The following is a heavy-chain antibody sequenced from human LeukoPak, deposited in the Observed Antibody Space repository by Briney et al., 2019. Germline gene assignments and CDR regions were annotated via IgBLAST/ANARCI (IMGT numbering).Heavy chain of an antibody. CDR3: AKTYPKAGGYYDTSASHFDY. Sequence: GESLKISCKGSGYAFTSYWIGWVRQMPGKGLEWMGIIYPGDSDTRYSPSFQGQVTISADKSISTAYLQWSSLKASDTAMYYCAKTYPKAGGYYDTSASHFDYWGQGTLVTVSS. D-gene: IGHD3-22*01. CDR1: GYAFTSYW. J-gene: IGHJ4*02. V-gene: IGHV5-51*01. CDR2: IYPGDSDT.